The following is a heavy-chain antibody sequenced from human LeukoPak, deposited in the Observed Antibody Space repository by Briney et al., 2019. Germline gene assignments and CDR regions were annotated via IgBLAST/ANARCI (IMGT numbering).Heavy chain of an antibody. V-gene: IGHV4-61*02. D-gene: IGHD5-24*01. CDR3: ARVVDGYSPREDY. CDR1: GGSISSGSYY. Sequence: SQTLSLTCTVSGGSISSGSYYWSWIRQPAGKGLEWIGRIYTSGSTNYNPSLKSRVTISVDTSKNQFSLKLSSVTAADTAVYYCARVVDGYSPREDYWGQGTLVTVSS. J-gene: IGHJ4*02. CDR2: IYTSGST.